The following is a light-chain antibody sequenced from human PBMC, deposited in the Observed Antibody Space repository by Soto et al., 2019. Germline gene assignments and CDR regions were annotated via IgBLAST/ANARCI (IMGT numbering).Light chain of an antibody. CDR2: GAS. CDR1: PSVSSSY. V-gene: IGKV3-20*01. J-gene: IGKJ5*01. CDR3: QQYGSSIT. Sequence: EIVLTQSPGTLSLSPGERATLSCRASPSVSSSYLAWYQQKPGQAPRLLIYGASSRATGIPDRFSGSGSGTDFTLTISRLEPEDFAVYYGQQYGSSITFGQGTRLEIK.